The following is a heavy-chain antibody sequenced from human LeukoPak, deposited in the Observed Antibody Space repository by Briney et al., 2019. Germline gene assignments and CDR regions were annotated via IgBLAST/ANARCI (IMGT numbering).Heavy chain of an antibody. CDR1: GFTFSSYA. CDR3: ARAPRSGYHGFDY. V-gene: IGHV3-30-3*01. CDR2: ISYDGSNK. J-gene: IGHJ4*02. Sequence: GGSLRLSCAASGFTFSSYAMHWVRQAPGKGLEWVAVISYDGSNKYYADSVKGRFTISRDNSKNTLYLQMNSLRAEDTAVYYCARAPRSGYHGFDYWGQGTLVTVSS. D-gene: IGHD5-12*01.